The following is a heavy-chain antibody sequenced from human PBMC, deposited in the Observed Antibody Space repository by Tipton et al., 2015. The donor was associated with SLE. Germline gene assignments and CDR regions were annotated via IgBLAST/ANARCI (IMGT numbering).Heavy chain of an antibody. J-gene: IGHJ4*02. CDR3: ARLIAARLPFDY. D-gene: IGHD6-6*01. V-gene: IGHV4-39*07. CDR1: GGSISSSSYY. Sequence: TLSLTCSVFGGSISSSSYYWSWIRQPPGKGLEYIGFIYHGGSTYYNPSLKSRVTISVDTSKNQFSLKLSSVTAADTAVYYCARLIAARLPFDYWGKGTLVTVSS. CDR2: IYHGGST.